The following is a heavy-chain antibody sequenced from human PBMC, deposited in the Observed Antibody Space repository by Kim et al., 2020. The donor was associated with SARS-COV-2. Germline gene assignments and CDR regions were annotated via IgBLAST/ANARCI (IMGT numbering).Heavy chain of an antibody. V-gene: IGHV3-21*01. CDR3: ARDAVGGDHYYYYYGMDV. CDR2: ISSSSSYI. D-gene: IGHD2-21*02. Sequence: GGSLRLSCAASGFTFSSYSMNWVRQAPGKGLEWVSSISSSSSYIYYADSVKGRFTISRDNAKNSLYLQMNSLRAEDTAVYYCARDAVGGDHYYYYYGMDVWGQGTTVTVSS. CDR1: GFTFSSYS. J-gene: IGHJ6*02.